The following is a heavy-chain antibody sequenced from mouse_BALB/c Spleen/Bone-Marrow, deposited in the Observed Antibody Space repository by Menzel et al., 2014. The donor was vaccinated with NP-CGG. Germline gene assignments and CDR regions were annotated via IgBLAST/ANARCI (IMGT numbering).Heavy chain of an antibody. Sequence: VQLQQSGGDLVKPGGSLKLSCAASGFTFSSYGMSWVRQTPDKRLEWVATISSGGSYTYYPDSVRGRFTISRDNANNTLYLQMSSLKSEDSAMYFCARRGTTVQYNYPMDYWGQGTSVTVSS. CDR2: ISSGGSYT. CDR3: ARRGTTVQYNYPMDY. J-gene: IGHJ4*01. D-gene: IGHD1-1*01. CDR1: GFTFSSYG. V-gene: IGHV5-6*01.